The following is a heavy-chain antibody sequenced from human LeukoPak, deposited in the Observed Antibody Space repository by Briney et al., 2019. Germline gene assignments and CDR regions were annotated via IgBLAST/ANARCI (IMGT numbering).Heavy chain of an antibody. CDR3: AREDSSGIDY. D-gene: IGHD3-22*01. CDR1: GFTFSSYG. V-gene: IGHV3-33*01. Sequence: PGGSLRLSCAASGFTFSSYGMHWVRQAPGKGLEWVAVIWYDGSNKYYADSVKGRFTISRDNSKNTLYLRMNSLRAEDTAVYYCAREDSSGIDYWGQGTLVTVSS. J-gene: IGHJ4*02. CDR2: IWYDGSNK.